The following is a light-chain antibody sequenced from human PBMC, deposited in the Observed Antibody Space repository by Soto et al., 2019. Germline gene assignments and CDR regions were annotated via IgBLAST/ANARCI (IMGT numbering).Light chain of an antibody. CDR2: DAS. CDR3: QQYYDYPYT. CDR1: ESIVSW. Sequence: DLQMTQSPSTLSASVGDRVTITCRAGESIVSWLAWFQQKPGTAPKLLIYDASSLGGGVPSRFSGSGSGTEFTLTISSLQPDDFATYYCQQYYDYPYTFGQGTKLEIK. J-gene: IGKJ2*01. V-gene: IGKV1-5*01.